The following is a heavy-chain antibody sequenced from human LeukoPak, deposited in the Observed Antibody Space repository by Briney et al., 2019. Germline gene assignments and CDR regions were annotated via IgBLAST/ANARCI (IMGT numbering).Heavy chain of an antibody. CDR2: ISGSGHNT. Sequence: GESLRPSCAASGFTFSSYAMTWVRQAPGKGLEWVSAISGSGHNTYYAGSVKGRFTISRDNSKNTVYLQMNSLRAEDTALYYCAKWREGTMVYFDYWGQGTLVTVSS. J-gene: IGHJ4*02. V-gene: IGHV3-23*01. D-gene: IGHD3-10*01. CDR3: AKWREGTMVYFDY. CDR1: GFTFSSYA.